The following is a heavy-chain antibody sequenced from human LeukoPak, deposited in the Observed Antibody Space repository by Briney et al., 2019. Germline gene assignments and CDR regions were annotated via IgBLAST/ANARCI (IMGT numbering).Heavy chain of an antibody. Sequence: GASVKVSCKASGYTFTNYHMHWVRQAPGRGLEWMGIINPSGGSTSNAQKFQGRVTMTRDMSTSTVHMELSSLRSEDTAVYYCAKYGYSPYFDQWGQGTLVTVSS. CDR2: INPSGGST. CDR1: GYTFTNYH. CDR3: AKYGYSPYFDQ. V-gene: IGHV1-46*01. D-gene: IGHD2-15*01. J-gene: IGHJ4*02.